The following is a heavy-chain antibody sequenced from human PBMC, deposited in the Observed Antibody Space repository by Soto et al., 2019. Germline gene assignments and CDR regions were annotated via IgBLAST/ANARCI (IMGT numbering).Heavy chain of an antibody. CDR2: ISWNSGAI. Sequence: EVQLVESGGGLVQPGRSLRLSCAASGFTFDDYAMHWVRQAPGKGLEWVSGISWNSGAIGYADSVKGRFTIFRDNDKNSXXLQINRMRADDTALCYSAEGRDDGGNSATGEGLDCWGQGTLVTVSS. CDR1: GFTFDDYA. V-gene: IGHV3-9*01. CDR3: AEGRDDGGNSATGEGLDC. J-gene: IGHJ4*02. D-gene: IGHD4-17*01.